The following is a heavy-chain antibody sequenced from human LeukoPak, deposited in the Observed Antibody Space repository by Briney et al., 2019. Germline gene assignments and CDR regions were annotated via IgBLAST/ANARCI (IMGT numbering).Heavy chain of an antibody. CDR3: AREYSSSSGEFDY. V-gene: IGHV3-30*01. CDR2: ISYDGSNK. CDR1: GFTFSSYA. D-gene: IGHD6-6*01. J-gene: IGHJ4*02. Sequence: GGSLRLSCAASGFTFSSYAMHWVRQAPGKGLEWVAVISYDGSNKYYADSVKGRFTISRDNSKNTLYLQMNSLRAEDTAVYYCAREYSSSSGEFDYWGQGTLVTVSS.